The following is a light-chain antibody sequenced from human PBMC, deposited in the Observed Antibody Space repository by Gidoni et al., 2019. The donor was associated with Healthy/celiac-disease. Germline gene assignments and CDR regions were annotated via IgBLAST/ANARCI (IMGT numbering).Light chain of an antibody. Sequence: VSLGERATINCKSRQSVLSSSNNKNYLAWYQQKPGQPPKLLIYWASTRESGVPDRFSGSGSGTDFTLTISSLQAEDVAVYYCQQYYSTPRTFXQXTKLEIK. CDR2: WAS. CDR1: QSVLSSSNNKNY. J-gene: IGKJ2*02. CDR3: QQYYSTPRT. V-gene: IGKV4-1*01.